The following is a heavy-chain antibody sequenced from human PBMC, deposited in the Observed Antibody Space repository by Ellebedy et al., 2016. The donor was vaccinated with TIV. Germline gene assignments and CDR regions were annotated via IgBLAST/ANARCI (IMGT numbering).Heavy chain of an antibody. CDR3: ARFVDRALAPHGALDI. CDR1: GGTFSSHA. J-gene: IGHJ3*02. Sequence: ASVKVSCKASGGTFSSHAISWVRQAPGQGLEWMGGITAIFGTANYAQKFQGRVTMTTDTSTSTAYMELRSLRFDDTAVYYCARFVDRALAPHGALDIWGQGTMVTVSS. V-gene: IGHV1-69*05. CDR2: ITAIFGTA. D-gene: IGHD5-18*01.